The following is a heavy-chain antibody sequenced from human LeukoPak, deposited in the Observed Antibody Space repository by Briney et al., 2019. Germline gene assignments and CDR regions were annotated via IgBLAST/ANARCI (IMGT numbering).Heavy chain of an antibody. CDR1: GYPISSGYY. V-gene: IGHV4-38-2*02. D-gene: IGHD1-26*01. CDR2: MYHSGST. J-gene: IGHJ4*02. Sequence: PSETLSLTCAVSGYPISSGYYWGWLRQPPGKGLEWIGSMYHSGSTYYNPSLKSRVTISVDTSKNEFSLKLSSVTAADTAVYYCGRESGRYHFDYWGQGTLVTVSS. CDR3: GRESGRYHFDY.